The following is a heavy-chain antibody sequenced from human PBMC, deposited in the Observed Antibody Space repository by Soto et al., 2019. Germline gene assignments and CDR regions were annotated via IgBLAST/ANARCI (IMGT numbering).Heavy chain of an antibody. D-gene: IGHD2-15*01. CDR1: GGSISSKSYS. Sequence: SETLSLTCSVSGGSISSKSYSWGWIRQPPGKGLEWIGHIYYSGSTYYNPSLKSRVTISVDTSKNQFSLKLRSVTAADTAVYYCARHTPAISISDHWGQGTLVTVSS. CDR2: IYYSGST. V-gene: IGHV4-39*01. CDR3: ARHTPAISISDH. J-gene: IGHJ4*02.